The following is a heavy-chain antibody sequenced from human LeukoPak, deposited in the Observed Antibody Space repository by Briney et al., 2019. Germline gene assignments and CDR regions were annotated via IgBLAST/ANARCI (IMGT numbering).Heavy chain of an antibody. Sequence: SEILSLTCAVYGGSFSGYYWSWIRQPPGKGLEWIGEINHSGSTNYNPSLKSRVTISVDTSKNQFSLKLSSVTAADTAVYYCARAVATSYYYYGMDVWGQGTTVTVSS. CDR2: INHSGST. CDR3: ARAVATSYYYYGMDV. V-gene: IGHV4-34*01. D-gene: IGHD5-12*01. CDR1: GGSFSGYY. J-gene: IGHJ6*02.